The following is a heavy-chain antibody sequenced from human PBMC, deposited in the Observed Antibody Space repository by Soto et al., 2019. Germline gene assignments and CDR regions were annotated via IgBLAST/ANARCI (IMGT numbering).Heavy chain of an antibody. Sequence: PGESLRLSCSASGFTFSNYAMQWFRQAPGKGLEWVAVMSSDGYSKYYADSVRGRFIISRDSSKNTLYLQMNSLSNEDTAVYYCARDRQYCSRNNCYKHGYWGQRTVVTVSS. J-gene: IGHJ4*02. CDR1: GFTFSNYA. CDR2: MSSDGYSK. D-gene: IGHD2-2*01. CDR3: ARDRQYCSRNNCYKHGY. V-gene: IGHV3-30*04.